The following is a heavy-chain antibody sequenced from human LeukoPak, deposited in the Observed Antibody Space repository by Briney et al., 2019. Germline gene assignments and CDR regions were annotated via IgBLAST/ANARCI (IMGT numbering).Heavy chain of an antibody. D-gene: IGHD3-22*01. CDR3: AYSSGYQQN. CDR1: GGSFSDYY. CDR2: INHSGST. V-gene: IGHV4-34*01. Sequence: PSETLSLTCAVYGGSFSDYYWSWIRQPPGKGLEWIGEINHSGSTNYNPSLKSRVTISGDTSKNQFSLKLSSATAADTAVYYCAYSSGYQQNWGQGTLVTVSS. J-gene: IGHJ1*01.